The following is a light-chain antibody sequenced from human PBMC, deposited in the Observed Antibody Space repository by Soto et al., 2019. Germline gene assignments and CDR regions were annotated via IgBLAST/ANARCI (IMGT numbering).Light chain of an antibody. CDR1: QSISSW. CDR2: AAS. V-gene: IGKV1-12*01. J-gene: IGKJ5*01. CDR3: PQANSFPIT. Sequence: DIQMTQSTSTLYGSVGDRVSITCRASQSISSWLAWYQQKPGKAPKLLIYAASSLQSGVPSRFSGSGSGTDFTLTISSLQPEDFATYYCPQANSFPITSGQGTRPEIK.